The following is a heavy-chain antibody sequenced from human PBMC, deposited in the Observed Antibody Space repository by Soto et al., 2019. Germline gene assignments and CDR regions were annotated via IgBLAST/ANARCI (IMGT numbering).Heavy chain of an antibody. CDR2: ISSSSSTI. J-gene: IGHJ6*03. V-gene: IGHV3-48*01. CDR3: ARDGQQQLVREEYYYYYYYMDV. CDR1: GFTFSSYS. Sequence: PGGSLRLSCAASGFTFSSYSMNWVRQAPGKGLEWVSYISSSSSTIYYADSVKGRFTISRDNAKNSLYLQMNSLRAEDTAVYYCARDGQQQLVREEYYYYYYYMDVWGKGTTVTVSS. D-gene: IGHD6-13*01.